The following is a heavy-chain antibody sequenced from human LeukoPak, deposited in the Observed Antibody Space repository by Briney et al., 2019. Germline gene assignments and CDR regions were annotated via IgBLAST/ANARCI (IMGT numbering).Heavy chain of an antibody. CDR2: IGIDSGNT. Sequence: GGSLRLSCAASGFRFSDYSMNWVRQAPGKGLEWISYIGIDSGNTHYADSVKGRLTISGDKVKNSLYLQMHSLRVEDTAVYYCARDYKYAFDNWGQGTLVTVSS. D-gene: IGHD5-24*01. CDR1: GFRFSDYS. CDR3: ARDYKYAFDN. V-gene: IGHV3-48*01. J-gene: IGHJ4*02.